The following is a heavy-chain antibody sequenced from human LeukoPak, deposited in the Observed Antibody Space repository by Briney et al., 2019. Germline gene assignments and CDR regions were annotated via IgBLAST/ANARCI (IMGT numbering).Heavy chain of an antibody. Sequence: ASVKVSCKASGYTFTSYDINWVRQATGQGLEWMGWMNPNSGNAGYAQKFQGRVTMTRNTSISTAYMELSSLRSEDTAVYYCARVVAAARYYYYGMDVWGQGTTVTVSS. V-gene: IGHV1-8*01. J-gene: IGHJ6*02. CDR2: MNPNSGNA. CDR3: ARVVAAARYYYYGMDV. CDR1: GYTFTSYD. D-gene: IGHD6-13*01.